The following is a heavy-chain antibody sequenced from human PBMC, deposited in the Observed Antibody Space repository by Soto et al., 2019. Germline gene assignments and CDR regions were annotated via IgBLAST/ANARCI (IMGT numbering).Heavy chain of an antibody. J-gene: IGHJ6*02. CDR2: IGAYNGNT. Sequence: ASVKVSCKASGYTFTSYGISWVRQAPGQGLEWMGWIGAYNGNTNYAQKLQGRVTMTTDTSTSTAYMELRSLRSDDTAVYYCARDSYGYLYYYYYYGMDVWGQGTTVTVSS. CDR3: ARDSYGYLYYYYYYGMDV. D-gene: IGHD5-18*01. CDR1: GYTFTSYG. V-gene: IGHV1-18*01.